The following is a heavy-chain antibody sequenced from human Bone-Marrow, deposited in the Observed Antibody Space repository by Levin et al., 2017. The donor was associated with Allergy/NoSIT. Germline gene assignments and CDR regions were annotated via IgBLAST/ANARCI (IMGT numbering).Heavy chain of an antibody. CDR1: GYTFTGYV. V-gene: IGHV1-2*02. CDR2: ISPNSGGT. J-gene: IGHJ5*02. CDR3: ARVAEEGP. Sequence: GESLKISCKTSGYTFTGYVLHWVRQAPGQGLGWMGYISPNSGGTNYDQRFQGRVTMTRDTSIDTAYMELSRLTSDDTAVYYCARVAEEGPWGQGTLVTVSS.